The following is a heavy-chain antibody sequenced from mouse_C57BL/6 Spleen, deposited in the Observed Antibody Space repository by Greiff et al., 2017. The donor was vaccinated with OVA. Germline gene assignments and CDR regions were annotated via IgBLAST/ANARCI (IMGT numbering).Heavy chain of an antibody. CDR3: ASSLLLRSAMDY. CDR2: ISYSGST. J-gene: IGHJ4*01. CDR1: GYSITSDY. D-gene: IGHD1-1*01. V-gene: IGHV3-8*01. Sequence: DVMLVESGPGLAKPSQTLSLTCSVTGYSITSDYWNWIRKFPGNKLEYMGYISYSGSTYYNPSLKSRISITRDTSKNQYYLQLNSVTTEDTATYYCASSLLLRSAMDYWGQVTSVTVSS.